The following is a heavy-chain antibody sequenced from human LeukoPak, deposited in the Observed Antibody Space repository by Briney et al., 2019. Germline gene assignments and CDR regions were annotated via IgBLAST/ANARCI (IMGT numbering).Heavy chain of an antibody. Sequence: GGSLRLSCAASGFTFSNAWMSWVRQAPGKGLEWVDRIKSKTDGRTTDYAAPVKGRFTISRDDSKNTLYVQMNSLKTEDTAVYYCTTVLLWFGELSFGYWGQGTLVTVSS. J-gene: IGHJ4*02. V-gene: IGHV3-15*01. CDR3: TTVLLWFGELSFGY. CDR1: GFTFSNAW. D-gene: IGHD3-10*01. CDR2: IKSKTDGRTT.